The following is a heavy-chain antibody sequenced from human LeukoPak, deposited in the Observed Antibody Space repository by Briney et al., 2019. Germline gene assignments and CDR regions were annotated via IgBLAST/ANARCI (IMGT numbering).Heavy chain of an antibody. Sequence: GGSLRLSCAASGFTFSTYVIHWVRQAPGKGLEWAALISYDGSSKYYADSVKGRFTISRDNSRNTVYLQMNSLRAEDTAVYYCTKVTTLTKYYSGMDVWGQGTTVTVSS. V-gene: IGHV3-30*18. CDR3: TKVTTLTKYYSGMDV. CDR1: GFTFSTYV. D-gene: IGHD1-14*01. CDR2: ISYDGSSK. J-gene: IGHJ6*02.